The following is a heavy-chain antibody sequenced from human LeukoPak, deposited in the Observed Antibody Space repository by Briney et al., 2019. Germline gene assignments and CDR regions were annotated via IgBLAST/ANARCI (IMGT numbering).Heavy chain of an antibody. V-gene: IGHV3-9*01. CDR3: AKGSTFDY. Sequence: PGRSLRLSCAASGFTFDDYAMHWVRQAPGKGLEWVSGISWNSGSIGYADSVKGRFTISRDNAKNSLYLQMNSLRAEDTAVYYCAKGSTFDYWGQGTLVTVSS. CDR2: ISWNSGSI. CDR1: GFTFDDYA. J-gene: IGHJ4*02.